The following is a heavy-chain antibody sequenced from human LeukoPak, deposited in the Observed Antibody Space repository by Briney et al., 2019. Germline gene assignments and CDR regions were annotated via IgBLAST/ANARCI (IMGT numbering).Heavy chain of an antibody. V-gene: IGHV3-48*03. D-gene: IGHD6-13*01. CDR1: GFTFSAYE. Sequence: GGSLRLSCAASGFTFSAYEINWVRQAPGKGLEWVSYISSSGDILYHADSVKGRFTISRDNAKNSLYLQMNSLRAEDTAVYYCAKDSAIAAAEYYFDYWGQGNLVTVSS. CDR2: ISSSGDIL. CDR3: AKDSAIAAAEYYFDY. J-gene: IGHJ4*02.